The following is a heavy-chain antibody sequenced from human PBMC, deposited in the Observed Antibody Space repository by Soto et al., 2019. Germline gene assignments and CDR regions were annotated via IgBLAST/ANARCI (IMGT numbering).Heavy chain of an antibody. CDR3: ASGKSQMTQDRMGFYYYMDV. D-gene: IGHD2-15*01. CDR1: GATFNDYT. CDR2: GTPLLDAS. V-gene: IGHV1-69*08. J-gene: IGHJ6*03. Sequence: QVQLVQSGAEVKKPGSSVRISCAASGATFNDYTFTWVGRAPGQGLEWMGRGTPLLDASNYAEKFQDRVTITADRSTSTVYMELSGLKSEDSAIYYCASGKSQMTQDRMGFYYYMDVWGKGTTVTVSS.